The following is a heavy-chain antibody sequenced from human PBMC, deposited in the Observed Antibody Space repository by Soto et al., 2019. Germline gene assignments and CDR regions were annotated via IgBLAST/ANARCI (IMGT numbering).Heavy chain of an antibody. CDR2: ISSSSSYI. CDR3: ARNRGTGVPAAVTVSYFDY. Sequence: EVQLVESGGGLVKPGVSLRLSCAASGFTFSSYSMNWVRQAPGKGLEWVSSISSSSSYIYYADSVKGGFTISRDNAQNSLYLQMNSLRAEDTAVYYCARNRGTGVPAAVTVSYFDYWGQGTLVTVSP. CDR1: GFTFSSYS. V-gene: IGHV3-21*01. D-gene: IGHD2-2*01. J-gene: IGHJ4*02.